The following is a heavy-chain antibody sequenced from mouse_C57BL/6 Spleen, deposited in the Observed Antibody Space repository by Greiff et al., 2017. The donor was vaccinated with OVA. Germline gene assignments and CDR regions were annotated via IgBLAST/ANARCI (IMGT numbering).Heavy chain of an antibody. D-gene: IGHD2-3*01. V-gene: IGHV1-39*01. CDR3: ASWLLDY. CDR2: INPNYGTT. CDR1: GYSFTDYN. J-gene: IGHJ2*01. Sequence: VQLKQKKTEQMQTGASVKISCKASGYSFTDYNMNWVKQSNGKSLEWIGVINPNYGTTSYNQKFKGKATLTVDQSSSTAYMQLNSLTSEDSAVYYCASWLLDYWGQGTTLTVSS.